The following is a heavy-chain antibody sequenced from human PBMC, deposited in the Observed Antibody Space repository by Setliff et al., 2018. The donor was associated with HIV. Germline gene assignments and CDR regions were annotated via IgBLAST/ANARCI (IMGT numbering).Heavy chain of an antibody. CDR2: SYASGNT. V-gene: IGHV4-61*02. D-gene: IGHD3-10*01. CDR3: ARDHGSFDY. J-gene: IGHJ4*02. CDR1: GGSITSTSYY. Sequence: PSETLSLTCTVSGGSITSTSYYWTWIRQPAGKGLEWIWRSYASGNTNYNPSLKSRVTISVDTSKNQFSLKLSSVTAADTAVYYCARDHGSFDYWGQGTLVTVSS.